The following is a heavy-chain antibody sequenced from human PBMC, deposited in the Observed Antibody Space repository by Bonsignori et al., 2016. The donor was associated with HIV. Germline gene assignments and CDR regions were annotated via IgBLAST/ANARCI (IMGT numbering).Heavy chain of an antibody. V-gene: IGHV4-34*01. CDR3: ASRSAYGDFEFDY. J-gene: IGHJ4*02. CDR2: INHSGTT. Sequence: WIRQPPGKGLEWIGEINHSGTTNYNPSLKSRVTISVDTSKNQFSLKLSSVTAADTAVYYCASRSAYGDFEFDYWGQGTLVTVSS. D-gene: IGHD4-17*01.